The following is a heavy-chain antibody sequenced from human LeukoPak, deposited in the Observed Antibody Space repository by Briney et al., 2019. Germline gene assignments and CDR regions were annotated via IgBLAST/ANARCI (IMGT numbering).Heavy chain of an antibody. D-gene: IGHD6-6*01. V-gene: IGHV3-11*01. CDR3: ASGSSSVGY. CDR2: ISSSANDK. CDR1: RFNFNDYY. J-gene: IGHJ4*02. Sequence: GGSLRLSCAASRFNFNDYYMSWIRQAPGKGLEWLSYISSSANDKYYTDSVKGRFTISRDNAKNSLYLQMNSLRVEDTAVYYCASGSSSVGYWGQGTLVTVSS.